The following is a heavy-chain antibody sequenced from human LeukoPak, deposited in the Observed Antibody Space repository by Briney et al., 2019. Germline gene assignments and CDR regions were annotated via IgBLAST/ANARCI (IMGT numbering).Heavy chain of an antibody. J-gene: IGHJ4*02. CDR3: ARNDK. V-gene: IGHV3-30-3*01. D-gene: IGHD1-1*01. Sequence: PGGSLRLSCAASGFTFSSYAMHWVRQAPGKGLEWVAVISYDGSNKYYADSVKGRFTISRDNSKNTLYLQMSSLRAEDTAVYYCARNDKWGQGTLVTVSS. CDR2: ISYDGSNK. CDR1: GFTFSSYA.